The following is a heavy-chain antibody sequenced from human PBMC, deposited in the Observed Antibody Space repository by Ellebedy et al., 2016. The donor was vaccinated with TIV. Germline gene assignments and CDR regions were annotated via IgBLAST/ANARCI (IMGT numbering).Heavy chain of an antibody. Sequence: PGGSLRLSCAASGFSFSTYAMAWVRQAPGKGLEWVSYISSSSSTIYYADSVKGRFTISRDNAKNSLYLQMNSLRAEDTAVYYCARGFFYGDHDYWGQGTLVTVSS. CDR1: GFSFSTYA. D-gene: IGHD4-17*01. J-gene: IGHJ4*02. CDR3: ARGFFYGDHDY. CDR2: ISSSSSTI. V-gene: IGHV3-48*01.